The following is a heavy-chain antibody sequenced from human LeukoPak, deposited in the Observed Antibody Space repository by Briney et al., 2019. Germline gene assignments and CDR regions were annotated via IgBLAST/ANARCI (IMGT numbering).Heavy chain of an antibody. J-gene: IGHJ4*02. CDR1: GYTFTGYY. CDR2: INPNSGGT. CDR3: AKDLRSYSLQRPIGY. Sequence: GASVKVSCKASGYTFTGYYMHWVRQAPGQGLEWMGWINPNSGGTNYAQKFQGRVTMTRDASMSTAYMELSSLRSDDTAVYYCAKDLRSYSLQRPIGYWVQGTLVTVSS. D-gene: IGHD5-18*01. V-gene: IGHV1-2*02.